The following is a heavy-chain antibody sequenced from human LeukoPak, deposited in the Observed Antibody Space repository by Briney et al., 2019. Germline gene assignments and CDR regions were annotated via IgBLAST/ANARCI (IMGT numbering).Heavy chain of an antibody. CDR2: IWYDGSKT. Sequence: GGSLRLSCVASGFTFSGYGMHWVRQAPGKGLEWVAVIWYDGSKTYYADSVKGRFTISRDNSKDTLYLQMSSLRVEDTAAYYYARYLGGRNAFDIWGQGTMVTVSS. D-gene: IGHD3-16*01. CDR3: ARYLGGRNAFDI. J-gene: IGHJ3*02. CDR1: GFTFSGYG. V-gene: IGHV3-33*01.